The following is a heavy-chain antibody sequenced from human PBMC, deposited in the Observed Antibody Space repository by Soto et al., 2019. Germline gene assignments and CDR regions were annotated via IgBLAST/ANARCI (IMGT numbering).Heavy chain of an antibody. D-gene: IGHD2-21*02. V-gene: IGHV4-39*01. Sequence: QLQLQESGPGLVKPSETLSLTCTVSGGSISSSSYYWGWIRQPPGKGLEWIGSIYYSGSTYYNPSLKSRVTISVDTSKNQFSLKLSSVTAADTAVYYCARRCGGDCPSGDAFDIWGQGTMVTVSS. CDR2: IYYSGST. CDR1: GGSISSSSYY. J-gene: IGHJ3*02. CDR3: ARRCGGDCPSGDAFDI.